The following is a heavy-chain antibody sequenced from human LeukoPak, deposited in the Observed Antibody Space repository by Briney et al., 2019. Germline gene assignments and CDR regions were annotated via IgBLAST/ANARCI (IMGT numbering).Heavy chain of an antibody. CDR3: ARVYTFGSGWSHWFDP. J-gene: IGHJ5*02. D-gene: IGHD6-19*01. CDR2: MSSDGNDQ. Sequence: GGSLRLSCATSGVAFKSYPIHWVRQAPGKGLEWVAVMSSDGNDQNYADSVKGRFTISRDNSKNTLYLQMNSLGVEDTAVYYSARVYTFGSGWSHWFDPWGQGTLVTVSS. CDR1: GVAFKSYP. V-gene: IGHV3-30-3*01.